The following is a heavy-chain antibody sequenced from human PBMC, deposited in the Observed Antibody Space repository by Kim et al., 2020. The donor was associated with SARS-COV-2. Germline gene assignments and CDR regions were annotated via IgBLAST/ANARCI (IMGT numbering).Heavy chain of an antibody. J-gene: IGHJ3*02. CDR1: GYTFTSYA. V-gene: IGHV1-3*01. D-gene: IGHD3-22*01. Sequence: ASVKVSCKASGYTFTSYAMHWVRQAPGQRLEWMGWINAGNGNTKYSQKFQGRVTITRDTSASTAYMELSSLRSEDTAVYYCARDGEGDMIVLTGLGAFDIWGQGTMVTVSS. CDR3: ARDGEGDMIVLTGLGAFDI. CDR2: INAGNGNT.